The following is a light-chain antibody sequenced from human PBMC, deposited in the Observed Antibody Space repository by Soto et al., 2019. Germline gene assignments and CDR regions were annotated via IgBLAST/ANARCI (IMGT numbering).Light chain of an antibody. CDR2: DAS. V-gene: IGKV3-11*01. CDR1: QGIRNY. CDR3: QQRSNWPA. Sequence: EVVLTQSPATLSLSPGERATLSCRASQGIRNYLAWYQQKVGQAPRLLIYDASNRAPGIPARFSGSGSGTDFTLTISSLEPEDFAFYFCQQRSNWPAFGQGTKVEIK. J-gene: IGKJ1*01.